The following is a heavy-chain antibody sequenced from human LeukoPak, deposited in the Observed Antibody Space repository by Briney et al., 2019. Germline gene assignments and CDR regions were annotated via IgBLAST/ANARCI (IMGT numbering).Heavy chain of an antibody. CDR3: APSSSGYYVHFDY. Sequence: PGGSLRLSCAASGFTFSSCTMHWVRQAPGKGLEWVAVISYDGSNKYYADSVKGRFTISRDNSKNTLYLQMNSLRADDTAVYYRAPSSSGYYVHFDYWGQGTLVTVSS. D-gene: IGHD3-22*01. CDR1: GFTFSSCT. J-gene: IGHJ4*02. CDR2: ISYDGSNK. V-gene: IGHV3-30-3*01.